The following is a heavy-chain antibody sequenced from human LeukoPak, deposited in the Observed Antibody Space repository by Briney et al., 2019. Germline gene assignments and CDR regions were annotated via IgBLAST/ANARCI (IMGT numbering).Heavy chain of an antibody. Sequence: SETLSLTCTVSGGSINNYYWSWVRQPPGKGLEWIGYIYYSGSTNYIPSLKSRVTISLDTSKNQFSLKLRSVTAADTAVYYCAREGVATIGAIDYWGQGTPVTVSS. CDR3: AREGVATIGAIDY. D-gene: IGHD5-12*01. V-gene: IGHV4-59*01. CDR1: GGSINNYY. J-gene: IGHJ4*02. CDR2: IYYSGST.